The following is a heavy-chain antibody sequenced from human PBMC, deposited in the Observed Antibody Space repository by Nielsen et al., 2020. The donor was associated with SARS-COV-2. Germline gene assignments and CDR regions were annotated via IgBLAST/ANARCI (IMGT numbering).Heavy chain of an antibody. CDR2: IIPIFGTA. J-gene: IGHJ4*02. CDR3: ARSRATHGWGSGWYIDY. V-gene: IGHV1-69*01. Sequence: WVRQAPGQGLEWMGGIIPIFGTANYAQKFQGRVTITADESTSTAYMELSSLRSEDTAVYYCARSRATHGWGSGWYIDYWGQGTLVTVSS. D-gene: IGHD6-19*01.